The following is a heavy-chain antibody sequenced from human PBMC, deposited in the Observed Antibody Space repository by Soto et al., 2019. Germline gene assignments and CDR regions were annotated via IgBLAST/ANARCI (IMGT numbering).Heavy chain of an antibody. CDR2: IYFSGNT. Sequence: SETLSLTCSVTGYSISSRGFYWTWIRQHPGKGLEWIGNIYFSGNTYYNSALKSRVTMSVDTSNNQFSLDLRSVTAADTAVYYCARAVNDYGSYFDYWGQGTLVTAPQ. D-gene: IGHD4-17*01. V-gene: IGHV4-31*03. CDR3: ARAVNDYGSYFDY. CDR1: GYSISSRGFY. J-gene: IGHJ4*02.